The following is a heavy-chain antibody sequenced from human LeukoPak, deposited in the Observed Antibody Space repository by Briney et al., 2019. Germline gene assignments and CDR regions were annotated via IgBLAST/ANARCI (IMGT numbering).Heavy chain of an antibody. D-gene: IGHD4/OR15-4a*01. CDR3: SRGGANDL. J-gene: IGHJ5*02. Sequence: SETLSLTCTVSGGSITSDYWSWIRQSAGKGLEWIGRIFTSGSTSYNPSLKSRVTMSLDTSKNQFSLKLSSVTAADTAVYFCSRGGANDLWGQGTLVTVSS. CDR1: GGSITSDY. CDR2: IFTSGST. V-gene: IGHV4-4*07.